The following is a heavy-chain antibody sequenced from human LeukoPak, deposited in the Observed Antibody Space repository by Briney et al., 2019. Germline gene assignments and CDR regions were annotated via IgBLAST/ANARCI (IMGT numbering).Heavy chain of an antibody. J-gene: IGHJ6*02. CDR1: GGSITSLY. CDR2: VHHTGVT. CDR3: AREGSDYYSYYGMDV. V-gene: IGHV4-59*11. Sequence: SETLSLTCSVSGGSITSLYWSWVRQPPGKGLEYVGYVHHTGVTNYNPSLRGRVTVSMDSSKNQFSLKMNSVTAADTAVYYCAREGSDYYSYYGMDVWGQGTTVTVSS.